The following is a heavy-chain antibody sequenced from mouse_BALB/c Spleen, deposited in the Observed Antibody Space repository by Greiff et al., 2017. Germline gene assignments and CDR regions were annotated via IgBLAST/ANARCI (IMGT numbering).Heavy chain of an antibody. CDR3: AKSSYGNIDY. CDR2: INPSNGRT. Sequence: LQPGAELVKPGASVKLSCKASGYTFTSYWMHWVKQRPGQGLEWIGEINPSNGRTNYNEKFKSKATLTVDKSSSTAYMQLSSLTSEDSAVYYCAKSSYGNIDYWGQGTTLTVSS. V-gene: IGHV1S81*02. J-gene: IGHJ2*01. D-gene: IGHD2-10*01. CDR1: GYTFTSYW.